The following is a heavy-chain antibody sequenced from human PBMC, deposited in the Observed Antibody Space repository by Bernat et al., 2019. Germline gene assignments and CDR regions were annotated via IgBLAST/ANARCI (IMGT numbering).Heavy chain of an antibody. CDR1: GFTFSSYG. CDR3: ARDSTDFDY. V-gene: IGHV3-33*01. CDR2: IWYDGSNK. J-gene: IGHJ4*02. Sequence: QVQLVESGGGVVQPGRSLRLSCAASGFTFSSYGMHWVRQAPGKGLEWVAVIWYDGSNKYYADSVKGRFTISRDNSKNTLYLQMNSLRAEDTAVEYGARDSTDFDYWGQGTLVTVSS.